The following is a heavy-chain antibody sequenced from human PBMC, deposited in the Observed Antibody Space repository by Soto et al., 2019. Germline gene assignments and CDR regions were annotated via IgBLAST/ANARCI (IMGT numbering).Heavy chain of an antibody. V-gene: IGHV2-5*02. CDR2: IYWDDDK. CDR1: GFSLSTNGVG. Sequence: QITLKESGPTLVKPTQTLTLTCIFSGFSLSTNGVGVGWIRQSPGKSLEWLALIYWDDDKVYSPSLKTRLTLTRDTSKNQVVLTMTNMDPVDTATYYCAHRRARTRGRNGAYDVWGQGTLVVVSS. D-gene: IGHD2-8*01. J-gene: IGHJ3*01. CDR3: AHRRARTRGRNGAYDV.